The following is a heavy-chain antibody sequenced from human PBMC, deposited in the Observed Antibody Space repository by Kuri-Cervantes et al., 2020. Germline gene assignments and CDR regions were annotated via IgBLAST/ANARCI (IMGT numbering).Heavy chain of an antibody. J-gene: IGHJ6*02. Sequence: GESLKISCAASGFTVSSNYMSWVRQAPGKGLEWVSVIYSGGSTYYADSVKGRFTISRDNSKSTLYLQMNSLRAEDTAVYYCVRGSELDYGMDVWGQGTTVTVSS. D-gene: IGHD2-15*01. CDR3: VRGSELDYGMDV. V-gene: IGHV3-66*01. CDR1: GFTVSSNY. CDR2: IYSGGST.